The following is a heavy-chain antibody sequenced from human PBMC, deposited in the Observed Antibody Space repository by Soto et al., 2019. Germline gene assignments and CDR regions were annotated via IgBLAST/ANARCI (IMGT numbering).Heavy chain of an antibody. CDR3: ARAPGPFDWSPRDDAFDI. CDR2: IWYDGSNK. D-gene: IGHD3-9*01. Sequence: VGSLRLSCAASGFTLSSYGMHWVRQAPGKGLEWVAVIWYDGSNKYYADSVKGRFTISRDNSKNTLYLQMNSLRAEDTAVYYCARAPGPFDWSPRDDAFDIWGQGTMLTVSS. V-gene: IGHV3-33*01. CDR1: GFTLSSYG. J-gene: IGHJ3*02.